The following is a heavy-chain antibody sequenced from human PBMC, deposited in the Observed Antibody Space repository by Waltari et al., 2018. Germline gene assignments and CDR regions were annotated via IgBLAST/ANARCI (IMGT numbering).Heavy chain of an antibody. D-gene: IGHD1-26*01. CDR3: VRDGDSGSYTFGY. Sequence: QVQLVQSGDEVKKPGASVRVSCKTSGYTYTSYSITWVRQAPGQGLEWMGRIDSRNGNTRYAQKVQGRVTMTTDTTTRTTYLELTSLRSDDTAVYYCVRDGDSGSYTFGYWGLGTLVTVSS. J-gene: IGHJ4*02. V-gene: IGHV1-18*01. CDR2: IDSRNGNT. CDR1: GYTYTSYS.